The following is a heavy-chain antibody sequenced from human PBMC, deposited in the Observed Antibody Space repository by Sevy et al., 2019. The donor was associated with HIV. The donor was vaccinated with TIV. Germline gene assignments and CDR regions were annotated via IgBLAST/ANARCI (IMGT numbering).Heavy chain of an antibody. CDR3: ARESIGAVGAFDY. CDR1: GGSISNYF. D-gene: IGHD6-13*01. V-gene: IGHV4-59*01. J-gene: IGHJ4*02. CDR2: IYYSGST. Sequence: SETLSLTCTVSGGSISNYFWSWIRQPPGKGLEWMGYIYYSGSTSYNPSLKSPVTISVDTSKNQCSLKLSSVTAADTAVYYCARESIGAVGAFDYWGQGTLVTVSS.